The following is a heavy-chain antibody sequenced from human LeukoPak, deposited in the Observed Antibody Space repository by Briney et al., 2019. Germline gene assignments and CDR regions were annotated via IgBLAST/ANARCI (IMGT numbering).Heavy chain of an antibody. D-gene: IGHD6-19*01. V-gene: IGHV1-18*01. CDR3: ARDAGIAVAGPLGLDY. CDR2: ISAYNGNT. J-gene: IGHJ4*02. Sequence: ASVKVSCKASGYTFTSYDISWVRQAPGQGLEWMGWISAYNGNTNYAQKLQGRVTMTTDTSTSTAYMELRSLRSDDTAVYYCARDAGIAVAGPLGLDYWGQGTLVTVSS. CDR1: GYTFTSYD.